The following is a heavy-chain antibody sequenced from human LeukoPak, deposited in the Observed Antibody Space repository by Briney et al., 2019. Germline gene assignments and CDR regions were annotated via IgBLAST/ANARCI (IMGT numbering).Heavy chain of an antibody. CDR1: GFTFSSYS. J-gene: IGHJ4*02. Sequence: GGSLRLSCAASGFTFSSYSMNWVRQAPGKGLEWVSSISSSSSYIYYADSVKGRFTISRDNAKNSLYLQMNSLRAEDTAVYYCARAEYTPNIYYDFWSGYGVGFDYWGQGTLVTVSS. CDR2: ISSSSSYI. D-gene: IGHD3-3*01. V-gene: IGHV3-21*01. CDR3: ARAEYTPNIYYDFWSGYGVGFDY.